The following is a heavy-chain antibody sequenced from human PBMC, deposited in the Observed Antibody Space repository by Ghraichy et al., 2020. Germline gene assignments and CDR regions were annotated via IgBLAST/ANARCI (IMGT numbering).Heavy chain of an antibody. V-gene: IGHV3-23*01. CDR1: GFTFSSYA. J-gene: IGHJ4*02. CDR3: AKGLRYFDWLSPITY. CDR2: ISGSGGST. D-gene: IGHD3-9*01. Sequence: GESLNISCAASGFTFSSYAMSWVRQAPGKGLEWVSAISGSGGSTYYADSVKGRFTISRDNSKNTLYLQMNSLRAEDTAVYYCAKGLRYFDWLSPITYWGQGTLVTVSS.